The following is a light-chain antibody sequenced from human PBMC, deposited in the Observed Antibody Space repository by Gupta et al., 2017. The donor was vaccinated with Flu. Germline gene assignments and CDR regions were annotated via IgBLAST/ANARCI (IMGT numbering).Light chain of an antibody. CDR3: FLSYTGIRV. J-gene: IGLJ2*01. Sequence: QAVVPQEPSLTVSPGGTVTLTCGSSTGAGTSGHYPYWFQQKPGQAPRTLIYDTTFKHAWTPARFSGSLRGGRAALTLSGAQTEDEADYYCFLSYTGIRVFGGGTKLTVL. CDR2: DTT. CDR1: TGAGTSGHY. V-gene: IGLV7-46*01.